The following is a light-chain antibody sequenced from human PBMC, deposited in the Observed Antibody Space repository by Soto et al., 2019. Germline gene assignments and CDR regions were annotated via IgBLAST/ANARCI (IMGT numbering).Light chain of an antibody. CDR1: QSVSTN. V-gene: IGKV3-15*01. CDR3: QHYSSWPT. Sequence: EIDVTQSPATLSASPGEVATLSCRASQSVSTNLAWYQQKPGKAPRLLIYGASTWATGIPARFSGSGSGTEFPLTSSSLHSEDSALYYRQHYSSWPTFGPGTKVDIK. CDR2: GAS. J-gene: IGKJ3*01.